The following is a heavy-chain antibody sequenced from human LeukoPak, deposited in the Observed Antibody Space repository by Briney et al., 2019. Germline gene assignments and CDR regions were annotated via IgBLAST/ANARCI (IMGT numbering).Heavy chain of an antibody. V-gene: IGHV3-23*01. Sequence: GGSLRLSCVASGFTFSSYAMGWVRQAPGKGLEWVSSISGSGGSTYYADSVKGRFTISRDNSKNTLYLQMNSLRAEDTAVYYCAKVNNFWSGPLGYWGQGTLVTVSS. CDR3: AKVNNFWSGPLGY. CDR1: GFTFSSYA. D-gene: IGHD3-3*01. CDR2: ISGSGGST. J-gene: IGHJ4*02.